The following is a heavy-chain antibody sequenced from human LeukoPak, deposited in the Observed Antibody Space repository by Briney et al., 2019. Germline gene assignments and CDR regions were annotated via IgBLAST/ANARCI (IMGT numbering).Heavy chain of an antibody. J-gene: IGHJ4*02. CDR2: IYYTGKI. CDR1: GGSINSHY. D-gene: IGHD6-19*01. V-gene: IGHV4-59*08. CDR3: VRRDTGWIYFDY. Sequence: SETLSLTCAVSGGSINSHYWGWIRQPPGKGLQWIGDIYYTGKINYNPSLKSRVTITLDTSQDHLSLNLTSVLAADTAIYCDVRRDTGWIYFDYWGQGILVTVSS.